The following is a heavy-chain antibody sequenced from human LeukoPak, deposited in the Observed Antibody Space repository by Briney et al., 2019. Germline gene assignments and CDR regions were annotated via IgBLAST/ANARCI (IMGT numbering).Heavy chain of an antibody. CDR1: GYTFTSYG. Sequence: ASVKVSCKASGYTFTSYGISWVRQAPGQGLEWMGWISAYNGNTNYAQKLQGRVTMTTDTSTSTAYMELRSLRSEDTAVYYCARESDIVVVPAAIYAFDIWGQGTMVTVSS. V-gene: IGHV1-18*01. D-gene: IGHD2-2*01. CDR3: ARESDIVVVPAAIYAFDI. CDR2: ISAYNGNT. J-gene: IGHJ3*02.